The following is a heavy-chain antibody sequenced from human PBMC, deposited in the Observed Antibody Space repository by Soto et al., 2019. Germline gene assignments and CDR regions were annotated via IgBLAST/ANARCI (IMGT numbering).Heavy chain of an antibody. D-gene: IGHD1-1*01. CDR2: VIPRFGTT. V-gene: IGHV1-69*13. J-gene: IGHJ4*02. CDR1: GDSFSKYT. CDR3: ARGRGLYNSGRSQLDS. Sequence: ASVKVSCKASGDSFSKYTVNWVRQAPRQGLEWVGGVIPRFGTTNFAPTLQGRVTITADQSMNTVYMELSSLRSEDTALYYCARGRGLYNSGRSQLDSWGQGTLVTVSS.